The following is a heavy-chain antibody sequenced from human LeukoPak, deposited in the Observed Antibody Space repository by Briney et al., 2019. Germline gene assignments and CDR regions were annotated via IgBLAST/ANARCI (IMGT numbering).Heavy chain of an antibody. CDR2: IIPIFGTA. CDR1: GGTFSSYA. D-gene: IGHD1-1*01. CDR3: AREGWNDADFDY. J-gene: IGHJ4*02. V-gene: IGHV1-69*05. Sequence: ASVKVSCKASGGTFSSYAISWVRQAPGQGLEWMGGIIPIFGTANYAQKFQGRVTITTDESTSTAYMELSSLRSEDTAVYYCAREGWNDADFDYWGQGTLVTVSS.